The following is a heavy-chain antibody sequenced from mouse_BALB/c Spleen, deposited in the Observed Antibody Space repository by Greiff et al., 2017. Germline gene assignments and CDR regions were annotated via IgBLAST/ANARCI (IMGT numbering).Heavy chain of an antibody. V-gene: IGHV5-6-4*01. D-gene: IGHD1-2*01. CDR2: ISSGGSYT. Sequence: EVMLVESGGGLVKPGGSLKLSCAASGFTFSSYTMSWVRQTPEKRLEWVATISSGGSYTYYPDSVKGRFTISRDNAKNTLYLQMSSLKSEDTAMYYCTREGALLRGYFDVWGAGTTVTVSS. J-gene: IGHJ1*01. CDR3: TREGALLRGYFDV. CDR1: GFTFSSYT.